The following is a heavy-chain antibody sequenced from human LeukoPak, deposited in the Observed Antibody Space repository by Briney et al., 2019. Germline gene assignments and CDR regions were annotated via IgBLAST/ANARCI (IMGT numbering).Heavy chain of an antibody. CDR2: IYYSGST. Sequence: PSETLSLTCTVSGGSISSYYWGWIRQPPGKGLEWIGSIYYSGSTYYNPSLKSRVTISVDTPKNQFSLKLSSVTAADTAVYYCARVRPLKTYYYDSSGRGDFDYWGQGTLVTVSS. D-gene: IGHD3-22*01. CDR1: GGSISSYY. J-gene: IGHJ4*02. CDR3: ARVRPLKTYYYDSSGRGDFDY. V-gene: IGHV4-39*07.